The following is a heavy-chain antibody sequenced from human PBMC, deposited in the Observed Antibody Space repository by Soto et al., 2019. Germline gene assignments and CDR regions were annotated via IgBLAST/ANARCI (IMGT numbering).Heavy chain of an antibody. J-gene: IGHJ1*01. Sequence: EVQLLESGGGLVQPGGSLRFSCAASGFTFSSYAMSWVRQAPGKGLEWVSAISGSGGSTYYADSVKGRFTISRDNSKNTLYLQMNSLRAEDTAVYYCAKRPSAAAGYFAEYFQHWGQGTLVTVSS. CDR3: AKRPSAAAGYFAEYFQH. CDR2: ISGSGGST. V-gene: IGHV3-23*01. D-gene: IGHD6-13*01. CDR1: GFTFSSYA.